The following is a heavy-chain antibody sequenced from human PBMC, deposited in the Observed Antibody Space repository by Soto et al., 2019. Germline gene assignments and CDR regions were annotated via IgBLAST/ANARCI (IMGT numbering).Heavy chain of an antibody. CDR2: VNPSGGHT. D-gene: IGHD2-21*02. Sequence: QVQLMQSGAEVKKPGASVKGSCKASGDTFTEYYIHWVRQAPGQGLEWMGTVNPSGGHTTYAQHFLGRLTMNGETATSTLYMELTSMTSEDTAVYYCARVEHVVVVTAALDYWGQGTLGTVSS. CDR3: ARVEHVVVVTAALDY. V-gene: IGHV1-46*01. J-gene: IGHJ4*02. CDR1: GDTFTEYY.